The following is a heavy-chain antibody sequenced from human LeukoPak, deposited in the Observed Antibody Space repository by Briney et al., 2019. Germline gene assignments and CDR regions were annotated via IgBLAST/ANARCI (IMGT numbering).Heavy chain of an antibody. V-gene: IGHV3-48*01. CDR3: ARMSTGYYDDY. D-gene: IGHD3-9*01. CDR2: ISSNRATI. J-gene: IGHJ4*02. CDR1: GFTFSTFG. Sequence: GGSLRLSCVGSGFTFSTFGMNWVRQAPGKGLEWVSYISSNRATIYYSDSVKGRFTISRDDAKSSLYLQMNSLRAEDTALYYCARMSTGYYDDYWGQGTLVTVSS.